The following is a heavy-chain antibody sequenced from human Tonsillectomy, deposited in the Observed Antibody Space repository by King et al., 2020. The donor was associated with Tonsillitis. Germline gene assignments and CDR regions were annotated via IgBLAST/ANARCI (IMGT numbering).Heavy chain of an antibody. V-gene: IGHV3-7*01. J-gene: IGHJ3*02. CDR2: IKEDGSEK. Sequence: ASGFTFNSDWMTWVRQAPGKGLEWVANIKEDGSEKNYVDSGKVRFTISRDNTKNSLYLQMNTLRAEDTAVYYCVRDRSPVRPTTWYDAFDIWGQWTMVNVSS. CDR3: VRDRSPVRPTTWYDAFDI. CDR1: GFTFNSDW. D-gene: IGHD1-14*01.